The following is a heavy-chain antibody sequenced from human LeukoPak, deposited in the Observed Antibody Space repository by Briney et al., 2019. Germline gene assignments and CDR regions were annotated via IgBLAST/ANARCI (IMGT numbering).Heavy chain of an antibody. CDR2: ISYDGSDE. D-gene: IGHD5-18*01. CDR3: ASGLYSYGPLDN. V-gene: IGHV3-30*04. Sequence: GGSLRLSCAASGFTLSGHAMHWVRQAPGKGLEWLAVISYDGSDEYYRDSVKGRFTISRDNSKNTLFLQMSSLRAEDTAVYYCASGLYSYGPLDNWGQGTLVTVSS. J-gene: IGHJ4*02. CDR1: GFTLSGHA.